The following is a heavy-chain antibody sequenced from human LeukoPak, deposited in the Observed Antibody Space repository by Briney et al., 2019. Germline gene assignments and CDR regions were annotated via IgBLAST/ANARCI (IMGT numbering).Heavy chain of an antibody. CDR2: ISGRGGST. V-gene: IGHV3-23*01. D-gene: IGHD2-2*01. Sequence: GGSLRLSCAASGFTFSSYAMSWVRQAPGKGLEWFSVISGRGGSTYYADSVKGRFTISRDNSKSTLYPQMNSVRAEDTAVYYCAKDLKNVVVVPTDAFDIWGQGTMVTVSS. CDR1: GFTFSSYA. J-gene: IGHJ3*02. CDR3: AKDLKNVVVVPTDAFDI.